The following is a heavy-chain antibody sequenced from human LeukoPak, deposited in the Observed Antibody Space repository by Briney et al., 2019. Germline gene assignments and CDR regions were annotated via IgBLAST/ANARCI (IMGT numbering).Heavy chain of an antibody. V-gene: IGHV1-2*02. Sequence: GASVKVSCKASGYTFTGYYMHWVRQAPGQGLEWMGWINPNSGGTNYAQKFQGRVTMTRDTSISTAYMELSRLRSDDTAVYYCARDLWGCSSTSCYQGNNWFDPWGQGTLVNVSS. CDR1: GYTFTGYY. CDR2: INPNSGGT. D-gene: IGHD2-2*01. J-gene: IGHJ5*02. CDR3: ARDLWGCSSTSCYQGNNWFDP.